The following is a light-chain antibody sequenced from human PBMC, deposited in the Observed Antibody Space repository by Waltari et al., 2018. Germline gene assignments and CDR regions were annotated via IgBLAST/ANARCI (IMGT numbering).Light chain of an antibody. V-gene: IGLV3-1*01. CDR3: QAWDSSTVV. CDR1: NLGDKF. CDR2: QNT. Sequence: SYELTQSSSVYVSPGQSATITCTGDNLGDKFCNWYQQRPGQAPVLVIHQNTKRPSGILERFSGSNSGNTATLTISETQPLDEADYYCQAWDSSTVVFGGGTKLTVL. J-gene: IGLJ3*02.